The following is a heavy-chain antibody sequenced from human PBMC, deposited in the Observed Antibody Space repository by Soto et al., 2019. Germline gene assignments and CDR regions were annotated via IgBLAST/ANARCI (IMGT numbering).Heavy chain of an antibody. V-gene: IGHV1-2*04. D-gene: IGHD2-15*01. Sequence: ASVKVSCKASGYTFTGYYMHWVRQAPGQGLEWMGWINPNSGGTNYAQKFQGWVTMTRDTSISTAYMELSRLRSDDTAVYYCARSPARYCSGGSCIFDYWGQGTLVTVSS. J-gene: IGHJ4*02. CDR1: GYTFTGYY. CDR3: ARSPARYCSGGSCIFDY. CDR2: INPNSGGT.